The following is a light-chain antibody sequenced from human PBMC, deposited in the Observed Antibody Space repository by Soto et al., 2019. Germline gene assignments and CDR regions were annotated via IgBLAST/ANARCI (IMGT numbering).Light chain of an antibody. CDR1: SSDVGGYNF. V-gene: IGLV2-14*03. Sequence: QSALTQPASVFGSPGQSITISCTGTSSDVGGYNFVSWYQQLPGKAPKLMIYEVTSRPSGVSNRFSGSKSGNTASLTISGLQPEDEADYYCSSYTTSSTVVFGTGTKVTVL. CDR2: EVT. CDR3: SSYTTSSTVV. J-gene: IGLJ1*01.